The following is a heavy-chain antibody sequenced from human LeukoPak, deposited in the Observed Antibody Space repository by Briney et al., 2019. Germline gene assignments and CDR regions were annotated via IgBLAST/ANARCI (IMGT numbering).Heavy chain of an antibody. CDR2: IYHSGST. Sequence: SQTLSLTCTVSGGSISSGGYYWSWIRQPPGKGLEWIGYIYHSGSTYYNPSLKSRVTISVDRSKNQFSLKLSSVTAADTAVYYCAISRISPVAGMGEGFDYWGQGTLVTVSS. CDR1: GGSISSGGYY. CDR3: AISRISPVAGMGEGFDY. D-gene: IGHD6-19*01. V-gene: IGHV4-30-2*01. J-gene: IGHJ4*02.